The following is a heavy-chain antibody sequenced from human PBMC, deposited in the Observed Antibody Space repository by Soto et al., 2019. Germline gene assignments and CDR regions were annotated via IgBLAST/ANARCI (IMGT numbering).Heavy chain of an antibody. J-gene: IGHJ3*02. CDR2: ISWNSGSI. V-gene: IGHV3-9*01. D-gene: IGHD2-2*01. CDR3: AKDIAWYCSSTSCSNAFDI. CDR1: GFTFDDYA. Sequence: PGGSLRLSCAASGFTFDDYAMHWVRQAPGKGLEWVSGISWNSGSIGYADSVKGRFTISGDNAKNSLYLQMNSLRAEDTALYYCAKDIAWYCSSTSCSNAFDIWGQGTMVTVSS.